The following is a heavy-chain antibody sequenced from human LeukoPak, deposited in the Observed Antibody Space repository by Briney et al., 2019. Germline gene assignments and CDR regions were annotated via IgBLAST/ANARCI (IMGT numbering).Heavy chain of an antibody. J-gene: IGHJ4*02. Sequence: ASVKVSCKASGYTFTGYYMHWVRQAPGQGLKWMGWINPNSGGTNYAQKFQGRVTMTRDTSISTAYMELSRLRSDDTAVYYCARGPISSPHYDYWGQGTLVTVSS. CDR3: ARGPISSPHYDY. V-gene: IGHV1-2*02. CDR2: INPNSGGT. D-gene: IGHD3-3*01. CDR1: GYTFTGYY.